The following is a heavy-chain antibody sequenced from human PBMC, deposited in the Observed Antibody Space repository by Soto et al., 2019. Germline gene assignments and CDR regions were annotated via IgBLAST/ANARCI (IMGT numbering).Heavy chain of an antibody. V-gene: IGHV4-59*01. J-gene: IGHJ4*02. CDR2: IYYSGST. Sequence: SETLSLTCTVSGGSISSYYWSWIRQPPGKGLEWIGYIYYSGSTSYNPSLKSRVTISVDTSKNQFSLKLSSVTAADTAVYYCARSDGRYWGQGTLVTVSS. CDR3: ARSDGRY. CDR1: GGSISSYY.